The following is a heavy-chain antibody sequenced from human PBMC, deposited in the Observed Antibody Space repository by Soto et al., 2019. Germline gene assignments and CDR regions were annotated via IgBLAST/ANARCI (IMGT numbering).Heavy chain of an antibody. J-gene: IGHJ4*02. D-gene: IGHD2-21*02. Sequence: EVQLVESGGGLVKPGGSLRLSCAASGFTFSNAWMSWVRQAPGKGLEWVGRIKSKTDGGTTDYAAPVKGRFTISRDDSTNTLYLQMNSLKTEDTAVYYCTTDVTLYYFDYWGQGTLVTVSS. CDR2: IKSKTDGGTT. V-gene: IGHV3-15*01. CDR1: GFTFSNAW. CDR3: TTDVTLYYFDY.